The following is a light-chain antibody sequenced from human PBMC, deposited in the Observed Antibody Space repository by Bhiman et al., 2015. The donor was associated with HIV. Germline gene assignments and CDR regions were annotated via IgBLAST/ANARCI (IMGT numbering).Light chain of an antibody. Sequence: QSALTQPASVSGSPGQSITISCTGTSSDVGGYNYVSWYQQYPGKAPKLMIYDVSNRPSGVPNRFSGSKSDNTASLTISGLQAEDEADYYCQAWDSSTYVFGTGTKVTVL. CDR1: SSDVGGYNY. CDR3: QAWDSSTYV. CDR2: DVS. J-gene: IGLJ1*01. V-gene: IGLV2-14*03.